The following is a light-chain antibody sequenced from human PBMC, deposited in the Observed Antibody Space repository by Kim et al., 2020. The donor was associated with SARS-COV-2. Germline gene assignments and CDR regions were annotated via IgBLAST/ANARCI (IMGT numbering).Light chain of an antibody. CDR3: QQSHSTPYT. CDR1: QSISSY. V-gene: IGKV1-39*01. Sequence: GDRVTITCRTSQSISSYLSWYQQKPGKAPKLLIYAASSLQSGVPSRFRGSGSGTDFTLTISSLQPEDFATYYCQQSHSTPYTFGPGTKLEI. J-gene: IGKJ2*01. CDR2: AAS.